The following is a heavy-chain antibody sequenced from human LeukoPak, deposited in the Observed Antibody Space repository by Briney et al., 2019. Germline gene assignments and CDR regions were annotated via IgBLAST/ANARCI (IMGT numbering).Heavy chain of an antibody. Sequence: PSETLSLTCTVSGGSISSYYGSWIPQPPGEGLEWIRYIYCSESTNYNPSLKSRVTISVDTSKNQFSMQLSSVTAPDTAVYYCARLAGGLQDYWGQGTLVTVSS. V-gene: IGHV4-59*08. D-gene: IGHD5-24*01. CDR1: GGSISSYY. J-gene: IGHJ4*02. CDR3: ARLAGGLQDY. CDR2: IYCSEST.